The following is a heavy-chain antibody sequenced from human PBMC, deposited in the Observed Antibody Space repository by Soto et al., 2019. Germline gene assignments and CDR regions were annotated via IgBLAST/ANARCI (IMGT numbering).Heavy chain of an antibody. V-gene: IGHV1-69*06. D-gene: IGHD2-8*02. J-gene: IGHJ4*02. CDR3: ARWGGLSCSGAVCFKKPFDY. CDR2: IIPISGTT. CDR1: GGTFNNYA. Sequence: QVQLVQSGAEVKRPESSMKVSCKPSGGTFNNYAINWVRQAPGQGLEWMGAIIPISGTTKYAQKFQGRVTITADKSTSTVYMDLSSLRSEDTAVYDCARWGGLSCSGAVCFKKPFDYWGQGTLVTVSS.